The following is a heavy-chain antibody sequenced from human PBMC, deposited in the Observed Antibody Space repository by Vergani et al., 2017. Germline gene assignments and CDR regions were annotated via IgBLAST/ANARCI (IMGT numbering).Heavy chain of an antibody. V-gene: IGHV3-21*01. CDR1: GFIFNYYG. D-gene: IGHD3-10*01. CDR2: ISSSSSYK. Sequence: VHLVESGGGVVQPGGSLRLSCAASGFIFNYYGINWVRQAPGKGLEWVSSISSSSSYKYYADSVKGRFTISRDNAKNSLYLQMNSLRAEDTAVYYCARSRLAGITMVRGVIGYWGQGTLVTVSS. CDR3: ARSRLAGITMVRGVIGY. J-gene: IGHJ4*02.